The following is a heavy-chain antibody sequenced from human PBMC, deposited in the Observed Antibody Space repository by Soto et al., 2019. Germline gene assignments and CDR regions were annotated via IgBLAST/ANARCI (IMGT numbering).Heavy chain of an antibody. V-gene: IGHV4-34*01. J-gene: IGHJ6*02. CDR2: INHSGST. CDR1: GGSFSGYY. Sequence: DTLSLTCAVYGGSFSGYYWSWIRQPPGKGLEWIGEINHSGSTNYNPSLKSRVTISVDTSKNQFSLKLSSVTAADPAVYYWAGNGESKYYGMDVWGQGTTVTVSS. D-gene: IGHD3-10*01. CDR3: AGNGESKYYGMDV.